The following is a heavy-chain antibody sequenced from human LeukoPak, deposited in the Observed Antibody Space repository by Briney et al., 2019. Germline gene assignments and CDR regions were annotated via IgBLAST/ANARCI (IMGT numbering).Heavy chain of an antibody. CDR3: ARAPRDAGSCYPFDY. D-gene: IGHD2-15*01. J-gene: IGHJ4*02. CDR1: GFTFSSYA. CDR2: ISGSGGST. Sequence: AGGSLRLSCAASGFTFSSYAMSWVRQAPGKGLEWVSAISGSGGSTYYADSVKGRFTISRDNSKNTLYLQMGSLRAEDMAVYYCARAPRDAGSCYPFDYWGQGTLVTVSS. V-gene: IGHV3-23*01.